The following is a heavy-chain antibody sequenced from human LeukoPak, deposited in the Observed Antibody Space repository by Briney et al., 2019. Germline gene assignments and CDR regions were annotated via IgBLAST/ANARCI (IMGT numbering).Heavy chain of an antibody. CDR3: AKTGNPATGDY. D-gene: IGHD1-1*01. CDR1: GFTLSSYE. Sequence: GGSLRLSCTASGFTLSSYEMSWIRQAPGKGLEWVSSIDYSGGSTYYADSVKGRFTISRDNSKNTLYLQVNSLRAEDTAVYYCAKTGNPATGDYWGQGTLVTVSS. J-gene: IGHJ4*02. V-gene: IGHV3-23*01. CDR2: IDYSGGST.